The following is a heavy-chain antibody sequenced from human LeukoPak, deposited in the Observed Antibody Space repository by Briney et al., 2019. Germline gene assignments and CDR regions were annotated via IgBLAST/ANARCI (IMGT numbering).Heavy chain of an antibody. J-gene: IGHJ4*02. D-gene: IGHD5-24*01. CDR1: GGSISSGDYY. CDR2: INHSGST. Sequence: PSQTLSLTCTVSGGSISSGDYYWSWIRQPPGKGLEWIGEINHSGSTNYNPSLKSRVTISVDTSKNQFYLKLSSVTAADTAVYYCAREGGYNYIWGQGTLVSVSS. CDR3: AREGGYNYI. V-gene: IGHV4-30-4*01.